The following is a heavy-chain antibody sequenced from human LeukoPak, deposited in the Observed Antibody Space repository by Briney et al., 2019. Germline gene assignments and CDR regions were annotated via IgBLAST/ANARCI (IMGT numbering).Heavy chain of an antibody. V-gene: IGHV3-48*04. Sequence: GSLRLSCAASGFTFSSYSMNWVRQAPGKGLEWVSYISSSGSTIYYTDSVKGRFTISRDNAKNSLYLQMNSLRAEDTAVYYCAELGITMIGGVWGKGTTVTISS. CDR1: GFTFSSYS. CDR2: ISSSGSTI. J-gene: IGHJ6*04. CDR3: AELGITMIGGV. D-gene: IGHD3-10*02.